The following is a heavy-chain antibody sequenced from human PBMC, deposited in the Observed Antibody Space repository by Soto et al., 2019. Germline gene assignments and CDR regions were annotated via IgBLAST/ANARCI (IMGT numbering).Heavy chain of an antibody. D-gene: IGHD3-10*01. J-gene: IGHJ6*02. Sequence: QAGGSLRLSCAASGFTFSSYGMHWVRQAPGKGLEWVAVISYDGSNKYYADSVKGRFTISRDNSKNTLYLQMNSLRAEDTAVYYCAKLLLWFGEPADYYYGMDVWGQGTTVTVSS. V-gene: IGHV3-30*18. CDR3: AKLLLWFGEPADYYYGMDV. CDR1: GFTFSSYG. CDR2: ISYDGSNK.